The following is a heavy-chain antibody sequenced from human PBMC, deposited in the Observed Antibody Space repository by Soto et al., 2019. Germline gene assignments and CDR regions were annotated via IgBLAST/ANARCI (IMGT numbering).Heavy chain of an antibody. D-gene: IGHD1-26*01. CDR2: IYYSGST. Sequence: SETLSLTCTVSAGSISTDYWSWIRQPPGKGLEWIGYIYYSGSTYYNPSLKSRVTISVDTSKNQFSLKLSSVTAADTAVYYCARAPIEWGQGTLVTVSS. V-gene: IGHV4-59*12. J-gene: IGHJ4*02. CDR3: ARAPIE. CDR1: AGSISTDY.